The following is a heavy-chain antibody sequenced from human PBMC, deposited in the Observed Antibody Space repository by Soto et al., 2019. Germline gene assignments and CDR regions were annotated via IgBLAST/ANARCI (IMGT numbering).Heavy chain of an antibody. CDR3: VKDESINWYSGHFRH. CDR1: GFTFDDYA. V-gene: IGHV3-9*01. J-gene: IGHJ1*01. CDR2: INWNSGSI. Sequence: LRLSCAASGFTFDDYAMHWVRQVPGEGLEWVSGINWNSGSIGYGDSVKGPFAISRDNAKNSLHLQMNSLSAEDTAFYYCVKDESINWYSGHFRHWGQGTLVTVSS. D-gene: IGHD6-13*01.